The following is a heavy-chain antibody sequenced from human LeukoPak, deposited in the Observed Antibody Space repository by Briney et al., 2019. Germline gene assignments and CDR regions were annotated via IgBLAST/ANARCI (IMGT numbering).Heavy chain of an antibody. J-gene: IGHJ4*02. CDR1: GGSISSSNYY. D-gene: IGHD3-3*01. CDR3: ARDLGHLAPSAFDY. CDR2: IYYTGST. Sequence: SETLSLTCTVSGGSISSSNYYWGWIRQPPGEGLEWIGSIYYTGSTYYNPSLKSRVTISVDRSKNQFSLKLSSVTAADTAVYYCARDLGHLAPSAFDYWGQGTLVTVSS. V-gene: IGHV4-39*07.